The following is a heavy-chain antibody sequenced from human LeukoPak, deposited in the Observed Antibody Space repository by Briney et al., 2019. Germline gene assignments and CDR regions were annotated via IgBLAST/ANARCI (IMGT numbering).Heavy chain of an antibody. J-gene: IGHJ4*02. CDR2: IYYSGST. CDR3: ARVYDSSGNFDY. Sequence: PSETLSLTCTVSGGSISSSSYYWGWIRQHPGKGLEWIGYIYYSGSTYYNPSLKSRVTISVDTSKNQFSLKLSSVTAADTAVYYCARVYDSSGNFDYWGQGTLVTVSS. V-gene: IGHV4-31*03. D-gene: IGHD3-22*01. CDR1: GGSISSSSYY.